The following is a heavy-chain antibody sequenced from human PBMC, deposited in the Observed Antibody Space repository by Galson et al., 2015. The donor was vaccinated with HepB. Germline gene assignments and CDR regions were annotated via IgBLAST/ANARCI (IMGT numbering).Heavy chain of an antibody. CDR2: IFSNDEK. J-gene: IGHJ5*02. CDR1: GFSLSNARMG. Sequence: PALVKPTQTLTLICTASGFSLSNARMGVSWIRQPPGKALEWLAHIFSNDEKSYSTSLKSRLTISKDTSKSQVVLTMTNMDPVDTATYYCARTSSFLRWFDPWGQGTLVTVSS. D-gene: IGHD2-2*01. CDR3: ARTSSFLRWFDP. V-gene: IGHV2-26*01.